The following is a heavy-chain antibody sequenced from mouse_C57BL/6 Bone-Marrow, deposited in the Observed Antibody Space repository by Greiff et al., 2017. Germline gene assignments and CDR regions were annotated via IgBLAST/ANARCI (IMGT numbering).Heavy chain of an antibody. CDR1: GFTFSSYT. CDR2: ISGGGGNT. J-gene: IGHJ4*01. Sequence: EVKLQESGGGLVKPGGSLKLSCAASGFTFSSYTMSWVRQTPEKRLEWVATISGGGGNTYYPDSVKGRFTISRDNAKNTLYLQMSSLRSEDTALYYCARQKRRDAMDYWGQGTSVTVSS. V-gene: IGHV5-9*01. CDR3: ARQKRRDAMDY.